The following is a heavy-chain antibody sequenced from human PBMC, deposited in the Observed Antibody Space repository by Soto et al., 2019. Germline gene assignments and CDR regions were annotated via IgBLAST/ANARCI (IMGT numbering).Heavy chain of an antibody. CDR3: ARARYYYDSSGYYYYFQH. J-gene: IGHJ1*01. Sequence: ASVKVSCKASGYTFTGYYMHWVRQAPGQGLEWMGWINPNSGGTNYAQKFQGWVTMTRDTSISTAYMELSRLRSDDTAVYYCARARYYYDSSGYYYYFQHWGQGTLVTVSS. D-gene: IGHD3-22*01. V-gene: IGHV1-2*04. CDR2: INPNSGGT. CDR1: GYTFTGYY.